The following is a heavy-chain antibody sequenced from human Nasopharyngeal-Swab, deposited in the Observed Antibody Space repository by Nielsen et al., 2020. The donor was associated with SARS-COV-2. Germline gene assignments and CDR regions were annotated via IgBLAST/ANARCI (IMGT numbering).Heavy chain of an antibody. CDR3: ARVSRAISGDY. J-gene: IGHJ4*02. Sequence: GESLKISCGGSGFTFSDYWMSWVRQSPEKGLEWVANIKQDGTLKSYVDSVKGRFTISRDNAEKSLYLEMNSLRAEDTAVYYCARVSRAISGDYWGQGTLVTVSS. CDR2: IKQDGTLK. V-gene: IGHV3-7*01. D-gene: IGHD1-20*01. CDR1: GFTFSDYW.